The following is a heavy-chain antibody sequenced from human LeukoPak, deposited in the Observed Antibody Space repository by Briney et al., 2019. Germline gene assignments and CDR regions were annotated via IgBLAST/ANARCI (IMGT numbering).Heavy chain of an antibody. V-gene: IGHV3-21*01. CDR3: ARGNYDSSYWGCYFDY. J-gene: IGHJ4*02. CDR1: GFTFSDYS. CDR2: ISSSSIYI. D-gene: IGHD3-22*01. Sequence: GGSLRLSCAASGFTFSDYSMNWVRQAPGKGLEWVSSISSSSIYIYYSDSVKGRFTISRDNAKNSLYLQMNSLRAEDTAVFYCARGNYDSSYWGCYFDYWGQGTLVTVSS.